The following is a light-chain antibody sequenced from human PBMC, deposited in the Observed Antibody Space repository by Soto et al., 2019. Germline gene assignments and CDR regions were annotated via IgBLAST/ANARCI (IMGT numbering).Light chain of an antibody. CDR3: MESLQTPLA. V-gene: IGKV2-28*01. J-gene: IGKJ4*01. CDR2: LAS. Sequence: DIVMTQSPLSLPVTPGETASLSCRSSQSLLHTDGFHYLDWYLQKPGQSPQLLIYLASYRASGVPDRFSGSGSGTDFTLTISRVEAEDVGVYYCMESLQTPLAFGGGTKVEIK. CDR1: QSLLHTDGFHY.